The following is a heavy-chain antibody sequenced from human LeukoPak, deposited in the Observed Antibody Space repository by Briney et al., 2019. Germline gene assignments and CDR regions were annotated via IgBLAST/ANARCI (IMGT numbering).Heavy chain of an antibody. V-gene: IGHV3-23*01. CDR1: GFTFSSYA. J-gene: IGHJ4*02. D-gene: IGHD3-10*01. CDR2: TSASGGST. Sequence: GGSLRLSCAASGFTFSSYAMTWVRQAPGKGLEWVSATSASGGSTYYAASVKGRFTLSRDTSKSTLYLQMNSLRAEDTAVYYCAKGSTMLQGVIDYWGQGTLVTVSS. CDR3: AKGSTMLQGVIDY.